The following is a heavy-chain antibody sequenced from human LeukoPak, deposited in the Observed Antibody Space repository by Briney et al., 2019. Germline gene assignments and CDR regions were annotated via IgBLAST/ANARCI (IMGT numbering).Heavy chain of an antibody. CDR1: GYTFTGYY. Sequence: ASVKVSCKASGYTFTGYYMHWVRQAPGQGLEWMGWINPVNGVSEYAQKFQGRVNMTRDTSTSTVYMELNRLTSNDTAIYFCTRDLDIVATIINVWGQGTLVTVSS. CDR3: TRDLDIVATIINV. D-gene: IGHD2-21*01. CDR2: INPVNGVS. V-gene: IGHV1-2*02. J-gene: IGHJ4*02.